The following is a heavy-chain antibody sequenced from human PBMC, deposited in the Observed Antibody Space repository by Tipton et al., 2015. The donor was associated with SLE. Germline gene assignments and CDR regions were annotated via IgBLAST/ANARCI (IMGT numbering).Heavy chain of an antibody. J-gene: IGHJ4*02. V-gene: IGHV4-4*07. Sequence: TLSLTCTVSGDSFNANFWSWIRQPAGKGMEGIGRIYPSGRPNYNPSLKSRVTMSVDTSKNHFSLKLTSVTAADTAVYYCARVSVTNYYFDYWGRGTLVTVSS. CDR1: GDSFNANF. CDR3: ARVSVTNYYFDY. CDR2: IYPSGRP. D-gene: IGHD4-17*01.